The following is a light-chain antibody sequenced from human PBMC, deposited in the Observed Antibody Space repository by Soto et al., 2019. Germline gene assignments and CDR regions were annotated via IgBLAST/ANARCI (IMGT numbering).Light chain of an antibody. CDR2: AAS. CDR3: HQSYDIPT. V-gene: IGKV1-39*01. Sequence: DNQMAQSPSCLPASVGDILTMACRARQNINGYLHWYQQKPGKAPKLLIYAASSLQSGVPSRFGGSGSGTDFTLTVSSLQPEDFATYYCHQSYDIPTFVQGTRLEI. J-gene: IGKJ5*01. CDR1: QNINGY.